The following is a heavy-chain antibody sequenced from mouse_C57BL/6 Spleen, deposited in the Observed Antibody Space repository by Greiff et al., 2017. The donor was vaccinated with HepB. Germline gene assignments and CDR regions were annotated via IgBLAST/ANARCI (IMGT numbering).Heavy chain of an antibody. D-gene: IGHD2-5*01. V-gene: IGHV1-69*01. Sequence: QVQLQQPGAELVMPGASVKLSCKASGYTFTSYWMHWVKQRPGQGLEWIGKIDPSDSYTNYNQKFKGKSTLTVDKSSSTAYMQLSSLTSEDSAVYYCARSKAYYSNYDYFDYWGQGTTLTVSS. CDR3: ARSKAYYSNYDYFDY. CDR2: IDPSDSYT. CDR1: GYTFTSYW. J-gene: IGHJ2*01.